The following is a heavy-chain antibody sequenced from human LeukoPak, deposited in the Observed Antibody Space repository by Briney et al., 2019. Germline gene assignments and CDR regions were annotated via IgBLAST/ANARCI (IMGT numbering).Heavy chain of an antibody. CDR1: GFSFSSYS. J-gene: IGHJ5*01. CDR3: AKAPDSVWGSYRNNYFDS. D-gene: IGHD3-16*02. CDR2: ISSSSSTI. V-gene: IGHV3-48*04. Sequence: GGSLRLSCAASGFSFSSYSMNWVRQAPGKGLEWVSYISSSSSTIYYADSVKGRFTISRDNTNNLVFLQMSSLRAEDTAVYYCAKAPDSVWGSYRNNYFDSWGQGTLVSVS.